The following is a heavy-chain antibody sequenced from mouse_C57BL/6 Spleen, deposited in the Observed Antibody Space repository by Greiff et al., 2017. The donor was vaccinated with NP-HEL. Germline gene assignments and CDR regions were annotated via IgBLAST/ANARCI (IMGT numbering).Heavy chain of an antibody. CDR2: IDPANGNP. Sequence: EVQLQQSVAELVRPGASVKLSCTASGFNIKNTYMHWVKQRPEQGLEWIGRIDPANGNPKYAPKFQGTATITADTSSNTAYLQLSSLTSEDTAIYYCGLREGFYGYDGYAMDYWGQGTSVTVSS. CDR1: GFNIKNTY. D-gene: IGHD2-2*01. CDR3: GLREGFYGYDGYAMDY. J-gene: IGHJ4*01. V-gene: IGHV14-3*01.